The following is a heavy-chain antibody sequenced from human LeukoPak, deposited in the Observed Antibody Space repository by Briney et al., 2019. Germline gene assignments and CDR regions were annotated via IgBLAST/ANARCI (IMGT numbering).Heavy chain of an antibody. D-gene: IGHD2-21*01. CDR1: GFTFSNYA. CDR3: AKAPVTTCRGAYCYPFDY. Sequence: GGSLRLSCAASGFTFSNYAMSWVRQAPGKGLEWVSVISGSGGSTYYADSVEGRFTVSRDSSKNTLFLQMNRLRPEDAAIYYCAKAPVTTCRGAYCYPFDYWGQGTLVTVSS. J-gene: IGHJ4*02. V-gene: IGHV3-23*01. CDR2: ISGSGGST.